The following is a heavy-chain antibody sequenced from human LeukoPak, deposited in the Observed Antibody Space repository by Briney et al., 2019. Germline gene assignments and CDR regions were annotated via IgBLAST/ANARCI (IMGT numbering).Heavy chain of an antibody. CDR1: GYTFTGYY. Sequence: ASLKVSCKASGYTFTGYYMHWVRQAPGQGLEWMGRINPNSGGTNYAQKFQGRVTMTTDTTLSTAYMGLSRLRSCDAAVYYCAAPTRLSHDAFDIWGQGTMVTVSS. J-gene: IGHJ3*02. CDR3: AAPTRLSHDAFDI. CDR2: INPNSGGT. V-gene: IGHV1-2*06.